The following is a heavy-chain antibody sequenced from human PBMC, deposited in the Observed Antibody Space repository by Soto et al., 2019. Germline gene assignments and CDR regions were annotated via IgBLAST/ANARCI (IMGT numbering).Heavy chain of an antibody. D-gene: IGHD3-16*01. J-gene: IGHJ4*02. V-gene: IGHV1-18*01. Sequence: QVQLVQSGAEVKKPGASVKVSCKASGYTFTSNGISWVRQAPGPGQGLEWMGWISVYNGNTNYAQKFQGRVTMTTDPSTSTAYMELRSLRSDDTAVYYCARASYDYIWGSYFFYWGQGTLVTVSS. CDR2: ISVYNGNT. CDR1: GYTFTSNG. CDR3: ARASYDYIWGSYFFY.